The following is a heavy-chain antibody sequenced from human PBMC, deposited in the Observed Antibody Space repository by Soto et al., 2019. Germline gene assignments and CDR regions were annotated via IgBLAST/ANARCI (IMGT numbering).Heavy chain of an antibody. J-gene: IGHJ6*02. CDR2: ISAYNGNT. D-gene: IGHD6-13*01. V-gene: IGHV1-18*04. CDR1: GYTFTSYG. Sequence: QVQLVQSGAEVKKPGASVKVSCKASGYTFTSYGISWVRQAPGQGLEWMGWISAYNGNTNYAQKLQGRVTMTTDTSTSTAYMELRSLRSDDTAVYYCARGPPWYSSGWYGRTYYYGMDVWGQGTTVTVSS. CDR3: ARGPPWYSSGWYGRTYYYGMDV.